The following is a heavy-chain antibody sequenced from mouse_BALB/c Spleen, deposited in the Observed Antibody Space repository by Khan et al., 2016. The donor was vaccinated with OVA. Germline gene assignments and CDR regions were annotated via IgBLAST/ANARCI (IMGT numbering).Heavy chain of an antibody. Sequence: VQLQQSGPGLVKPSQSLSLTCTVTGYSITSGYGWNWIRQFPGNKLEWMVYISYSGSTNYNPSLKSRISITRDTAKNQFFLQLNSVTTEDTATYDCARTARIKYWGQGTTLTVSS. CDR3: ARTARIKY. D-gene: IGHD1-2*01. V-gene: IGHV3-2*02. J-gene: IGHJ2*01. CDR1: GYSITSGYG. CDR2: ISYSGST.